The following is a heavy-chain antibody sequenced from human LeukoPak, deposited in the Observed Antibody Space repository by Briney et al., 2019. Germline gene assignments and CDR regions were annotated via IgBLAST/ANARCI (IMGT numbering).Heavy chain of an antibody. CDR3: ARSYYYGSGSYYGFQYYFDY. J-gene: IGHJ4*02. Sequence: SETLSLTCTVSGGSISSYYWSWIRQPPGKELEWIGYIYYSGSTNYNPSLKSRVTISVDTSKNQFSLKLSSVTAADTAVYYCARSYYYGSGSYYGFQYYFDYWGQGTLVTVSS. V-gene: IGHV4-59*08. D-gene: IGHD3-10*01. CDR1: GGSISSYY. CDR2: IYYSGST.